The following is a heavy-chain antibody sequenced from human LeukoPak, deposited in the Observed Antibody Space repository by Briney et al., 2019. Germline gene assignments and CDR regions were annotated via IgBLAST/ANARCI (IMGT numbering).Heavy chain of an antibody. V-gene: IGHV3-73*01. CDR3: AGDYNSLTGLNY. CDR1: GFTFSDSA. Sequence: GGSLRLSCAASGFTFSDSAMHWVRQASGEGLEWLGRIRTQANNDATAYGASVKGRFIISRDDSRNTAYLQMNSLKTEDTAVYYCAGDYNSLTGLNYWGQGTLVTVSS. J-gene: IGHJ4*02. CDR2: IRTQANNDAT. D-gene: IGHD3-9*01.